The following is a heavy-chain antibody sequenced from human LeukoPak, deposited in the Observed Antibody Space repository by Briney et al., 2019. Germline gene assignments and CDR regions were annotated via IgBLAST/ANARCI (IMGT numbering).Heavy chain of an antibody. CDR3: ARDVYDTTKLGYYFDY. Sequence: GGSLRLSCAASGFTFSSYWMSWVRQAPGKGLGWVANIKQDGSEKYYVDSVKGRFTISRDNAKNSLYLQMNSLRAEDTAVYYCARDVYDTTKLGYYFDYWGQGTLVTVSS. D-gene: IGHD3-3*01. CDR2: IKQDGSEK. V-gene: IGHV3-7*01. J-gene: IGHJ4*02. CDR1: GFTFSSYW.